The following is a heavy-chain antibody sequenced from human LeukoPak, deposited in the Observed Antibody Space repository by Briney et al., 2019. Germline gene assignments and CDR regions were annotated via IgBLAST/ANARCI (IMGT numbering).Heavy chain of an antibody. CDR3: ARSQWLVALDY. CDR1: VGSFCGYY. J-gene: IGHJ4*02. CDR2: INHSGST. V-gene: IGHV4-34*01. Sequence: SESLSLTCAVYVGSFCGYYWSWIRHPPWKGLEWLGEINHSGSTNYNPSLKSRVTISVDTSKNQFSLKLSSVTAADTAVYYCARSQWLVALDYWGQGTLVTVSS. D-gene: IGHD6-19*01.